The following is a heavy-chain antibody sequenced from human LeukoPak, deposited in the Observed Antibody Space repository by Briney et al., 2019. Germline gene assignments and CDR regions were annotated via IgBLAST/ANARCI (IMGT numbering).Heavy chain of an antibody. CDR3: AKDLIGSGWHNYFDP. CDR1: GFTFSSYA. J-gene: IGHJ5*02. Sequence: GGSLRLSCAASGFTFSSYAMSWVRQAPGKGLEWVAMISYEGSSEYYADSVKGRFTISRDTSKNTLYLEMNSLRVEDTAVYHCAKDLIGSGWHNYFDPWGQGTLVTVSS. D-gene: IGHD6-19*01. V-gene: IGHV3-30*18. CDR2: ISYEGSSE.